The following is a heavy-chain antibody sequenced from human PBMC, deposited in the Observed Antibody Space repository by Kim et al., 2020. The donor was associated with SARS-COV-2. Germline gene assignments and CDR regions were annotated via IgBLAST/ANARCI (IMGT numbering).Heavy chain of an antibody. J-gene: IGHJ5*02. D-gene: IGHD1-26*01. Sequence: YYNPSLKSRVTISVDTSKNQFSLKLSSVTAADTAVYYCARDDGSYGGFDPWGQGTLVTVSS. CDR3: ARDDGSYGGFDP. V-gene: IGHV4-31*02.